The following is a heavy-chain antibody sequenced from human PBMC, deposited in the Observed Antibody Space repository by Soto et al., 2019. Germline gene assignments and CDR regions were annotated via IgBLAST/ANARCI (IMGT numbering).Heavy chain of an antibody. CDR2: ISYDGSNK. CDR1: GFTFSSYA. J-gene: IGHJ3*02. CDR3: ARDYYYDSSGYYPAFDI. V-gene: IGHV3-30-3*01. D-gene: IGHD3-22*01. Sequence: QVQLVESGGGVVQPGRSLRLSCAASGFTFSSYAMHWVRQAPGKGLEWVAVISYDGSNKYYADSVKGRFTISRDNSKNTLYLQMNSLRAEDTAAYYCARDYYYDSSGYYPAFDIWGQGTMVTVSS.